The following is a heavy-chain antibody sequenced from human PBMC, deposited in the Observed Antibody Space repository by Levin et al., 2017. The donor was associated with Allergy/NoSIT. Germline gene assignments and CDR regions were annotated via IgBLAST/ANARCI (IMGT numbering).Heavy chain of an antibody. V-gene: IGHV1-69*01. Sequence: KISCKASGGTFSSYAISWVRQAPGQGLEWMGGIIPIFGTANYAQKFQGRVTITADESTSTAYMELSSLRSEDTAVYYCAREGYVDSSGYYWGPHDYWGQGTLVTVSS. CDR1: GGTFSSYA. CDR3: AREGYVDSSGYYWGPHDY. D-gene: IGHD3-22*01. J-gene: IGHJ4*02. CDR2: IIPIFGTA.